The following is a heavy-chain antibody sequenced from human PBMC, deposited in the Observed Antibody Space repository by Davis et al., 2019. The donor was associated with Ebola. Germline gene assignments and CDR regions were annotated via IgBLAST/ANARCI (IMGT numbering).Heavy chain of an antibody. CDR1: GFAFSDYV. Sequence: GESLKISCTASGFAFSDYVMSWVRQAPGKGLEWVCDFSVTGLTHYADPVKGRFSISRDISKNTVYMQMNSLRAEDTAIYYCAKDIQGGSSYLDNWGQGTLVTVSS. J-gene: IGHJ4*02. CDR2: FSVTGLT. D-gene: IGHD3-16*01. CDR3: AKDIQGGSSYLDN. V-gene: IGHV3-23*01.